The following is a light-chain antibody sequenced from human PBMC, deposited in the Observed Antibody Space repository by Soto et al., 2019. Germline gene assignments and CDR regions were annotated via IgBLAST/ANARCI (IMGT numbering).Light chain of an antibody. Sequence: SYELTQPPSMSVSPGQTARITCSGDALPKQYAYWYQQKPGQAPVVVIYKDSERPSGIPERFSGSSSGTTVMLTISGVQAEDEADYYCQSTDNSGPYPVFGGGTQLTVL. CDR1: ALPKQY. CDR3: QSTDNSGPYPV. CDR2: KDS. V-gene: IGLV3-25*03. J-gene: IGLJ2*01.